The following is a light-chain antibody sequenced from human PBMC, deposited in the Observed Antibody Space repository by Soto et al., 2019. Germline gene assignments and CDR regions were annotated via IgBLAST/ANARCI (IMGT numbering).Light chain of an antibody. CDR2: EVT. J-gene: IGLJ2*01. CDR3: SSYAGSNNLV. V-gene: IGLV2-8*01. CDR1: SSDVGGYNY. Sequence: QSVLTQPPSASGSPGQSVTISCTGASSDVGGYNYVSWYQQYPGKAPKLIIYEVTKRPSDDPDRFSGSKSGNTASLTVSGLQGEDEADYYCSSYAGSNNLVFGGGTKLTVL.